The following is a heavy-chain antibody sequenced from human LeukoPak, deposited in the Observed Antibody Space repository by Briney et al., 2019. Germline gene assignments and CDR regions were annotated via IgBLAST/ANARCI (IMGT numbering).Heavy chain of an antibody. V-gene: IGHV4-39*07. D-gene: IGHD3-10*01. CDR1: GDSIGSSTYF. CDR3: ARESHRGVAFD. J-gene: IGHJ4*02. CDR2: IKSDGTM. Sequence: SETLSLTCTVSGDSIGSSTYFWGWIRQPPGKGLECIQSIKSDGTMYYSPSLKRRVTVSMDTSKNQLSLEVTSVTAADTAVYYCARESHRGVAFDWGQGTLVIVSS.